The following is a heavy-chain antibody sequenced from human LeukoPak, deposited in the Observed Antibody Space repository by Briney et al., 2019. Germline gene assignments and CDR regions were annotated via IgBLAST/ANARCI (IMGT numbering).Heavy chain of an antibody. CDR2: IKGDGSST. V-gene: IGHV3-74*01. CDR3: VRDGVGAPPFDY. D-gene: IGHD1-26*01. CDR1: GFTFSSNW. Sequence: GGSLRLSCAASGFTFSSNWMHWVRQAPGKGLVWVSRIKGDGSSTSYADSVKGRFTISRDNAKNTLFLQMNSLRAEDTAVYYCVRDGVGAPPFDYCGQGALVTVSS. J-gene: IGHJ4*02.